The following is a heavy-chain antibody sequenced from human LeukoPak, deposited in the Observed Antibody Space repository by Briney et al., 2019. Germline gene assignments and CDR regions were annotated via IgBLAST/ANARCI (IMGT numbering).Heavy chain of an antibody. CDR2: IYPGYSDT. Sequence: ESLKISCKGSGYSFTSYWIGWVRQMPGKGLEWMGIIYPGYSDTRYSPSFQGQVTISADKSISTACLQWSSLKASDTAMYYCARAGFYYDSSGPKVFDYWGQGTLVTVSS. D-gene: IGHD3-22*01. CDR1: GYSFTSYW. J-gene: IGHJ4*02. CDR3: ARAGFYYDSSGPKVFDY. V-gene: IGHV5-51*01.